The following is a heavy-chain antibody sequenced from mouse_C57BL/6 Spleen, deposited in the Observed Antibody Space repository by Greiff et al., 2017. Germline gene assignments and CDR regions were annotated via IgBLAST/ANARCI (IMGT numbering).Heavy chain of an antibody. CDR3: ARERLRRGFDY. J-gene: IGHJ2*01. Sequence: TSVKISCKASGYAFSSSWMNWVKQRPGKGLEWIGRIYPGDGDTNYNGKFKGKATLTADKSSSTAYMQLSSLTAEDSAGYFCARERLRRGFDYWGQGTTLTVSS. CDR1: GYAFSSSW. V-gene: IGHV1-82*01. CDR2: IYPGDGDT. D-gene: IGHD2-4*01.